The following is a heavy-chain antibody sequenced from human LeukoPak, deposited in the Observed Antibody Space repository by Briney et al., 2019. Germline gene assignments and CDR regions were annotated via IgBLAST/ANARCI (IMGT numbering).Heavy chain of an antibody. CDR2: INHSGST. V-gene: IGHV4-34*01. Sequence: SETLSLTCAVYGGSFSGYYWSWIRQPPGKGLEWIGEINHSGSTNYNPSLRSRVTISVDTSKNQFSLKLSSVTAADTAVYYCARDKQSGEVERPPYANWFDPWGQGTLVTVSS. J-gene: IGHJ5*02. D-gene: IGHD1-1*01. CDR1: GGSFSGYY. CDR3: ARDKQSGEVERPPYANWFDP.